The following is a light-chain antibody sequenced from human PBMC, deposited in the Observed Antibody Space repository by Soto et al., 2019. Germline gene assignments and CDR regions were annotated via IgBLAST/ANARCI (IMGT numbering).Light chain of an antibody. V-gene: IGKV3-20*01. Sequence: EIVLTQSPGTLSLSPGERATLSCRASQSVSSSYLAWYQHKPGQAPRLLIYGASSRATVIADRFSGSGSGKDFTLTISRLEPEDFAVYYCHQYGTSPGTFGQGTKLEIK. CDR3: HQYGTSPGT. J-gene: IGKJ2*01. CDR1: QSVSSSY. CDR2: GAS.